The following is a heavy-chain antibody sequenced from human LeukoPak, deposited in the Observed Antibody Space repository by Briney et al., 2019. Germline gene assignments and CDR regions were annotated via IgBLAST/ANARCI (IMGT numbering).Heavy chain of an antibody. J-gene: IGHJ4*02. V-gene: IGHV1-3*01. Sequence: GASVKVSCKASGYTFTIYAMHWVRQAPGQRLEWMGWINAGNGNTKYSQKFQGRVTITRDTSASTAYMELSSLRSEDTAAYYCARSLISFLSFDYWGQGTLVTVSS. CDR1: GYTFTIYA. CDR3: ARSLISFLSFDY. CDR2: INAGNGNT. D-gene: IGHD2/OR15-2a*01.